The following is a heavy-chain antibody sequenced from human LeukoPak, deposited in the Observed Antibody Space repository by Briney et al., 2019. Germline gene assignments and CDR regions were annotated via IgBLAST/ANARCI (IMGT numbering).Heavy chain of an antibody. J-gene: IGHJ5*02. CDR2: INAGNGDT. D-gene: IGHD3/OR15-3a*01. CDR1: GYTFTSYS. Sequence: ASVKVSCKASGYTFTSYSIHWLRQAPGQRPEWMGWINAGNGDTKYSQKFQGRVTITRDTSASTAYMDLSSLRSEDTALYYCARDSTLVWGDCWFDPWGQGTLVTVSS. V-gene: IGHV1-3*01. CDR3: ARDSTLVWGDCWFDP.